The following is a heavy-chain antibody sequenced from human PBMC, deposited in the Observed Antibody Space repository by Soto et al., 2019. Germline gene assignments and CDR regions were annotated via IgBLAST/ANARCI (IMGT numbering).Heavy chain of an antibody. J-gene: IGHJ3*02. Sequence: GGSLRLSCAASGFTFDDYAMHWVRQAQGKGLEWVSGSSLNSGSIGYADSVKGRFTISRDNAKNSLYLQMNSLRAEDTALYYCAKGSVVVPAAYSNDAFDIWGQGTMVTVSS. CDR2: SSLNSGSI. CDR1: GFTFDDYA. V-gene: IGHV3-9*01. D-gene: IGHD2-2*01. CDR3: AKGSVVVPAAYSNDAFDI.